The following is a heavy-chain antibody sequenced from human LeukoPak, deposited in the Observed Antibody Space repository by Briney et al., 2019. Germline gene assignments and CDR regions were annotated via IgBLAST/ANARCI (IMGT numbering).Heavy chain of an antibody. V-gene: IGHV4-4*07. D-gene: IGHD3-3*01. Sequence: SETLSLTCTVSGGSISSYYWSWIRQPAGKGLEWIRRIYTSGSTNYNPSLKSRVTMSVDTSKNQFSLKLSSVTAADTAVYYCARGVRITIFGVVIENWFDPWGQGTLVTVSS. CDR1: GGSISSYY. J-gene: IGHJ5*02. CDR2: IYTSGST. CDR3: ARGVRITIFGVVIENWFDP.